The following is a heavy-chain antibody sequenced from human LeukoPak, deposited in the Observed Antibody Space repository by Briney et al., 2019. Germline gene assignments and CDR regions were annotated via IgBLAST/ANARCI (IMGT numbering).Heavy chain of an antibody. CDR3: ARTGYCSSTSCSAGFDP. CDR2: INSDGTST. D-gene: IGHD2-2*01. J-gene: IGHJ5*02. V-gene: IGHV3-74*01. CDR1: GFTFSSYW. Sequence: AGGSLRLSCAASGFTFSSYWMHWVRQAPGKGLVWVSRINSDGTSTNYADSVKGRFTISRDNAKNTLYLQMNSLRAEDTAVYYCARTGYCSSTSCSAGFDPWGQGTLVTVSS.